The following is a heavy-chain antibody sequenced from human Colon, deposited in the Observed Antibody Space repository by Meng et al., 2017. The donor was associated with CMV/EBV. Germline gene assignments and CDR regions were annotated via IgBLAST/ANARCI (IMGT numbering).Heavy chain of an antibody. J-gene: IGHJ4*02. CDR2: IYDDDST. V-gene: IGHV3-66*01. CDR3: ARAGRRNFPHIFDS. CDR1: GFTFSTYW. Sequence: VGSGGGLVQPGGSLRLSCAASGFTFSTYWMHWVRQAPGKGLEWVSIIYDDDSTYYADSVYDRFTISRDISKNTVYLQVNSLRAEDTAVYYCARAGRRNFPHIFDSWGQGTLVTVSS. D-gene: IGHD3-10*01.